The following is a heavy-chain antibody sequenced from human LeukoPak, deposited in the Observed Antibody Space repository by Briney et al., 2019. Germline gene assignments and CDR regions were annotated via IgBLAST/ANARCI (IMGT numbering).Heavy chain of an antibody. CDR1: GFTVSSNY. Sequence: PGGSLRLSXAASGFTVSSNYMSWVRQPPGKGLEWVSVIYSGGSTYYADSVKGRFTISRDKSKNTLYLQMNSLRAEDTAVYYCARDDSSGYHYRFDYWGQGTLVTVSS. CDR2: IYSGGST. V-gene: IGHV3-66*02. J-gene: IGHJ4*02. D-gene: IGHD3-22*01. CDR3: ARDDSSGYHYRFDY.